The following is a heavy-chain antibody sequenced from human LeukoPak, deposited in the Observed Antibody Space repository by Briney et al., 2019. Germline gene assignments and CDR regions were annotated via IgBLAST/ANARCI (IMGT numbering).Heavy chain of an antibody. Sequence: SETLSLTCTLSLDSTTSNFWSCVRQPPGKGLEWIGEIHRSGSPNYNPSLQSRVTISIDRSRNQIALELSSVTAADTAVYYCAREIFGGYNPGAYWGQGILVTVSS. CDR1: LDSTTSNF. CDR2: IHRSGSP. J-gene: IGHJ4*02. V-gene: IGHV4-4*02. D-gene: IGHD3-3*01. CDR3: AREIFGGYNPGAY.